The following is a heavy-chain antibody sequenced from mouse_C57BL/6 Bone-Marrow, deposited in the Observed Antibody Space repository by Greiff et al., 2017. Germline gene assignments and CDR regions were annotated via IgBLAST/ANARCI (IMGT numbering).Heavy chain of an antibody. J-gene: IGHJ2*01. CDR2: IYPRSGNT. V-gene: IGHV1-81*01. CDR1: GYTFTSYG. D-gene: IGHD2-4*01. CDR3: ARDGDDYGVDY. Sequence: VQLVESGAELARPGASVKLSCKASGYTFTSYGIRWVKQRPGQGLEWIGEIYPRSGNTYYNEKFKGKATLTADKSSSTAYMELRSLTSEDAAVYFCARDGDDYGVDYWGQGTTLTVSA.